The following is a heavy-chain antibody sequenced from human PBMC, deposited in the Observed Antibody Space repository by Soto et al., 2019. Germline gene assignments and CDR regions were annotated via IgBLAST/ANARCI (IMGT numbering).Heavy chain of an antibody. V-gene: IGHV3-23*01. CDR3: ATSITMVRRYYGMDV. CDR1: GFTFSSYA. Sequence: EVQLLESGGGLVQPGGSLRLSCAASGFTFSSYAMSWVRQAPGKGLEWVSAISGSGGSIYYADSVKGRFTISRDNSKNTLYLEINSLRAEDTAVYYCATSITMVRRYYGMDVWGQGTTVTVSS. J-gene: IGHJ6*02. D-gene: IGHD3-10*01. CDR2: ISGSGGSI.